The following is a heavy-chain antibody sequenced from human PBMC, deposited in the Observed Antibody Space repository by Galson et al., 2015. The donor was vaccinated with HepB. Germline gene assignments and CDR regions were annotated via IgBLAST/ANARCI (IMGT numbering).Heavy chain of an antibody. CDR1: GYSFTNYW. Sequence: GAEVKKPGESLKISCKGSGYSFTNYWIAWVRQMPGKGLEWMGIIHPGDSDIRHRPSFQGQVTISVAKNSLYLQMSSLRAEDTAVYYCARELGYDGFDIWGQGTLVTVSS. J-gene: IGHJ3*02. V-gene: IGHV5-51*01. CDR3: ARELGYDGFDI. D-gene: IGHD2-2*01. CDR2: IHPGDSDI.